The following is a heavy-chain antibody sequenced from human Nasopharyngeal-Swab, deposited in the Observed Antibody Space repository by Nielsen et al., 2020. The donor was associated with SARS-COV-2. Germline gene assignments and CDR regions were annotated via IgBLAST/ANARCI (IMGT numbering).Heavy chain of an antibody. CDR3: ARGSCSSTSCYTQYYFDY. D-gene: IGHD2-2*02. CDR2: IKKDGSEK. CDR1: GFTFSSYW. V-gene: IGHV3-7*01. J-gene: IGHJ4*02. Sequence: GESLKISCAASGFTFSSYWMSWVRQAPGKGLEWVANIKKDGSEKYYVDSVKGRFTISRDNAKNSLYLQMNSLRAEDTAVYYCARGSCSSTSCYTQYYFDYWGQGTLVTVSS.